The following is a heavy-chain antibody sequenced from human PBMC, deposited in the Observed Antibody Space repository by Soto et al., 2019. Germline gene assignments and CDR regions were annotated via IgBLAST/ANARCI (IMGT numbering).Heavy chain of an antibody. CDR1: GFTFSSYW. CDR3: ARGISTPGIDF. V-gene: IGHV3-7*03. J-gene: IGHJ4*02. CDR2: INQDGSDK. D-gene: IGHD2-15*01. Sequence: GGSLRLSCAASGFTFSSYWMNWVRQAPGKGLEWVANINQDGSDKSYVDSVKGRFTTSRDNAKNPLYLQMNSLRAEDTAVYYCARGISTPGIDFWGQGTLVTVSS.